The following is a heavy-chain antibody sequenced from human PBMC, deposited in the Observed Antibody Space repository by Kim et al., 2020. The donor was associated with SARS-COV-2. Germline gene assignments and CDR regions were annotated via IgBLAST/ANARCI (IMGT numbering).Heavy chain of an antibody. Sequence: GGSLRLSCAASGFTFSSYSMNWVRQAPGKGLEWVSYISSSSSTIYYADSVKGRFTISRDNAKNSLYLQMNSLRDEDTAVYYCARGPEYGLRRDWFDPWGQGTLVTVSS. D-gene: IGHD6-6*01. CDR2: ISSSSSTI. CDR3: ARGPEYGLRRDWFDP. V-gene: IGHV3-48*02. CDR1: GFTFSSYS. J-gene: IGHJ5*02.